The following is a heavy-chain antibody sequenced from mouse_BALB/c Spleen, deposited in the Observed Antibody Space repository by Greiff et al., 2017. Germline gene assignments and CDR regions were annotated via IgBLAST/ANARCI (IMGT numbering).Heavy chain of an antibody. V-gene: IGHV14-3*02. J-gene: IGHJ1*01. CDR1: GFNIKDTY. CDR3: ARWGGKGAPYWYFDV. Sequence: EVQLQQSGAELVKPGASVKLSCTASGFNIKDTYMHWVKQRPEQGLEWIGRIDPANGNTKYDPKFQGKATITADTSSNTAYLQLSSLTSEDTAVYYCARWGGKGAPYWYFDVWGAGTTVTVSS. CDR2: IDPANGNT. D-gene: IGHD2-1*01.